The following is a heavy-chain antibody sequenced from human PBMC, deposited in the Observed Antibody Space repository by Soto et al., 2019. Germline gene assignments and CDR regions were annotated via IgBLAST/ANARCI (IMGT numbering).Heavy chain of an antibody. CDR2: IWYDGSNK. D-gene: IGHD4-17*01. J-gene: IGHJ4*02. Sequence: GGSLRLSCAASGFTFSSYGMHWVRQAPGKGLEWVAVIWYDGSNKYYADSVKGRFTISRDNSKNTLYLQMNSLRAEDTAVYYCVGYGDYYFDYWGQGTLVTVSS. CDR1: GFTFSSYG. V-gene: IGHV3-33*01. CDR3: VGYGDYYFDY.